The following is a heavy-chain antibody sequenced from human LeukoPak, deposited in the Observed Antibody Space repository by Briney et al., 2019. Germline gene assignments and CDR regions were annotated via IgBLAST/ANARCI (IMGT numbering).Heavy chain of an antibody. J-gene: IGHJ4*02. Sequence: PGRSLRLSCAASGFTFSSYGMHWVRQAPGKGLEWVAFIRYDGSNQYYADSVMGRFTISRDSSKNTLYLQMNSLRGDDTAVYYCAKDMGYNTGWTRFDYWGQGNLVTVSS. V-gene: IGHV3-30*02. D-gene: IGHD6-19*01. CDR2: IRYDGSNQ. CDR3: AKDMGYNTGWTRFDY. CDR1: GFTFSSYG.